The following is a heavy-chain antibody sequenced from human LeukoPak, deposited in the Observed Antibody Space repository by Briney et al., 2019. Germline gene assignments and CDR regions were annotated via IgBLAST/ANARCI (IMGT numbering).Heavy chain of an antibody. CDR1: GITFSSYG. J-gene: IGHJ3*02. D-gene: IGHD6-19*01. V-gene: IGHV3-74*01. CDR2: INSDGSST. CDR3: ARVPIAAVAGTGDAFDI. Sequence: GGSLRLSCAASGITFSSYGMSWVRQAPGKGLVWVSRINSDGSSTSYADSVKGRFTISRDNAKNTLYLQMNSLRAEDTAVYYCARVPIAAVAGTGDAFDIWGQGTMVTVSS.